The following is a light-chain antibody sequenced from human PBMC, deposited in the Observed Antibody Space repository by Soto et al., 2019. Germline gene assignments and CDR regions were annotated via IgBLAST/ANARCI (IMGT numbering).Light chain of an antibody. J-gene: IGKJ1*01. V-gene: IGKV3-15*01. CDR3: QQYNQWPGT. Sequence: EIVMTQSPATLSVSPGERATLSCRAGQSVGSDLAWYQQKPGQSPRLLIYGASSRATGVPVRFSGSGSGVAFTLTISGLQSEDFAVYHCQQYNQWPGTFGQGTKVDIK. CDR2: GAS. CDR1: QSVGSD.